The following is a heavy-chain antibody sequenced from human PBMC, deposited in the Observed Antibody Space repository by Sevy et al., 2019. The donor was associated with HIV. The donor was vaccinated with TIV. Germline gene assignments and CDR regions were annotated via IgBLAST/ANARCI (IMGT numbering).Heavy chain of an antibody. J-gene: IGHJ6*02. CDR3: ASPVGYSYGYIPRDGMDV. Sequence: QLGGSLRLSCAASGFTFSSYWMHWVRQAPGKGLVWVSRINSDGSSTSYADSVKGRLTISRDNAKNTLYLQMNSLRAEDTAVYYCASPVGYSYGYIPRDGMDVWGQGTTVTVSS. CDR2: INSDGSST. D-gene: IGHD5-18*01. V-gene: IGHV3-74*01. CDR1: GFTFSSYW.